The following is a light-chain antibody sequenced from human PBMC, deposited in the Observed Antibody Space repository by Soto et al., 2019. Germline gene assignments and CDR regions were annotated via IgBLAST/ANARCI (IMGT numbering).Light chain of an antibody. CDR3: QQSYSTPYT. CDR1: QSISSY. CDR2: AAS. Sequence: DIQMTQSPSSLSASVGDRVTITCRARQSISSYLNWYQQKPGKAPKLLIYAASSLQSGVPSRFSGSGSGTDFPLTISSLQPEDFATYSCQQSYSTPYTFGQGTKLEIK. V-gene: IGKV1-39*01. J-gene: IGKJ2*01.